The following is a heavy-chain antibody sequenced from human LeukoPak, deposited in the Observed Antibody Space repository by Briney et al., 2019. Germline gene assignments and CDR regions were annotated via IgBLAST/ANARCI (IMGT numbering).Heavy chain of an antibody. Sequence: RGSLRLSCAASGFIFSTYSMSWVRQAPGEGLEWISYISSSGSGIFYADSVKGRFTISRDNGKKSVSLQMNSLRDEDTAVFFCARVKGDGDSYYFDYWGQGTLVAVSS. CDR3: ARVKGDGDSYYFDY. D-gene: IGHD4-17*01. CDR2: ISSSGSGI. CDR1: GFIFSTYS. J-gene: IGHJ4*02. V-gene: IGHV3-48*02.